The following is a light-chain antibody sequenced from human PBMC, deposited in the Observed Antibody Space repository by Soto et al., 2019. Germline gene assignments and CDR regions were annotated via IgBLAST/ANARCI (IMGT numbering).Light chain of an antibody. CDR2: DVN. V-gene: IGLV2-14*01. J-gene: IGLJ3*02. CDR3: KSYTSRSTPWV. Sequence: QSALTQPASVSGSPGQSITISCTGTSSDVGGYDYDSWYQQHPGKAPKLVIYDVNNRPSGVSNRFSGSKSGNTASLTISGLQAEDEADYYCKSYTSRSTPWVFGGGTQLTVL. CDR1: SSDVGGYDY.